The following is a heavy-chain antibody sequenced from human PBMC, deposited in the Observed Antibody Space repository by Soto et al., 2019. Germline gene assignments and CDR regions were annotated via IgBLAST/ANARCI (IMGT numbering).Heavy chain of an antibody. V-gene: IGHV3-23*01. CDR3: GETVDYYCRSGGDGWFDP. CDR2: ISGSGGST. CDR1: GFTFSSYA. Sequence: EVQLLESGGGLVQPGGSLRLSCAASGFTFSSYAMSWVRQAPGKGLEWVSAISGSGGSTYYADSVKGRFTISRDNSKNTLYLQMNSLRAEDTAVYYCGETVDYYCRSGGDGWFDPWGQGTLVTVSS. J-gene: IGHJ5*02. D-gene: IGHD3-22*01.